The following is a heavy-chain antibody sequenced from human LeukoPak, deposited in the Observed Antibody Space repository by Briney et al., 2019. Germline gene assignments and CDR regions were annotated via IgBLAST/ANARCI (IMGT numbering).Heavy chain of an antibody. CDR1: GFTFSTFA. CDR2: IFPSGGEI. CDR3: AKDYDRNHYESSGFFDY. D-gene: IGHD3-22*01. J-gene: IGHJ4*02. Sequence: GGSLRLSCAASGFTFSTFAMIWVRQPPGKGLEWVSSIFPSGGEIHYADSVRGRFTISRDNSKSTLSLQMNSLRGEDTAVYYCAKDYDRNHYESSGFFDYWGLGTLVTVSS. V-gene: IGHV3-23*01.